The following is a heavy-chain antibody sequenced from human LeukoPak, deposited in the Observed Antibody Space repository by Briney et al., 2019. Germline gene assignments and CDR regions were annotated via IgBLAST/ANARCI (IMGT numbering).Heavy chain of an antibody. D-gene: IGHD3-9*01. V-gene: IGHV3-23*01. CDR1: GFTFSSYA. Sequence: GGSLRLSCAVSGFTFSSYAMSWVRQAPGKGLEWVSAISGSGGSTYYADSVKGRFTISRDNSKNTLYLQMNSLRAEDTAVYYCATSLRYFDWPGAIDYWGQGTLVTVSS. CDR2: ISGSGGST. CDR3: ATSLRYFDWPGAIDY. J-gene: IGHJ4*02.